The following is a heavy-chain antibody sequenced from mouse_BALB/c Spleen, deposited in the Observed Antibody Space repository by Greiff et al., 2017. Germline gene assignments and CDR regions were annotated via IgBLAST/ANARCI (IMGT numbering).Heavy chain of an antibody. CDR1: GFDFSRYW. V-gene: IGHV4-1*02. D-gene: IGHD2-4*01. Sequence: EVMLVESGGGLVQPGGSLKLSCAASGFDFSRYWMSWVRQAPGKGLEWIGEINPDSSTINYTPSLKDKFIISRDNAKNTLYLQMSKVRSEDTALYYCARHNYDYDRFAYWGQGTLVTVSA. CDR3: ARHNYDYDRFAY. CDR2: INPDSSTI. J-gene: IGHJ3*01.